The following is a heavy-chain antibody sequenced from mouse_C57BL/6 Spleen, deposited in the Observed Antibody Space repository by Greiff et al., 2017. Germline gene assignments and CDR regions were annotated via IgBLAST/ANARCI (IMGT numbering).Heavy chain of an antibody. CDR3: ARYSGRYAMDY. D-gene: IGHD3-2*02. V-gene: IGHV5-4*01. CDR2: ISDGGSYT. Sequence: EVQGVESGGGLVKPGGSLKLSCAASGFTFSSYAMSWVRQTPEKRLEWVATISDGGSYTYYPDNVKGRFTISRDNAKNNLYLQMSHLKSEDTAMYYCARYSGRYAMDYWGQGTSVTVSS. J-gene: IGHJ4*01. CDR1: GFTFSSYA.